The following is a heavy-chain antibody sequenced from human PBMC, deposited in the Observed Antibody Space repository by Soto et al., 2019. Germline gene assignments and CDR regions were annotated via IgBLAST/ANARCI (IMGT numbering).Heavy chain of an antibody. Sequence: SETLSLTCAVYGGSFSGYYWSWIRQPPGKGLEWIGEINHSGSTNYNPSLKSRVTISVDTSKNQFSLKLSSVTAADTAVYYCARGPIVVVPAARSIAARPFDYWGQGTLVTVSS. J-gene: IGHJ4*02. V-gene: IGHV4-34*01. CDR3: ARGPIVVVPAARSIAARPFDY. CDR1: GGSFSGYY. CDR2: INHSGST. D-gene: IGHD2-2*01.